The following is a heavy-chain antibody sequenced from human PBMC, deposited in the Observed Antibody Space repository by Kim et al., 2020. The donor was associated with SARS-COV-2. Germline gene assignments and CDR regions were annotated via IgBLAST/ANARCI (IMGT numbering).Heavy chain of an antibody. J-gene: IGHJ6*02. Sequence: SETLSLTCTVSGGSISSSSYYWGWIRQPPGKGLEWIGSIYYSGSTYYNPSLKSRVTISVDMSKNQFSLKLSSVTAADTAVYYCARVTMVRENADYYYGMDVWGQGTTVTVSS. CDR2: IYYSGST. CDR3: ARVTMVRENADYYYGMDV. V-gene: IGHV4-39*07. D-gene: IGHD3-10*01. CDR1: GGSISSSSYY.